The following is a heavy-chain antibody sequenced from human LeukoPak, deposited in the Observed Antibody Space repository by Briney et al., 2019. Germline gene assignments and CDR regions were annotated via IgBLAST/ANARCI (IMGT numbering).Heavy chain of an antibody. D-gene: IGHD3-22*01. Sequence: SRVTISVDTSKNQFSLKLSSVTAADTAVYYCARGPDQNNYYDSSALDYWGQGTLVTVSS. J-gene: IGHJ4*02. V-gene: IGHV4-34*01. CDR3: ARGPDQNNYYDSSALDY.